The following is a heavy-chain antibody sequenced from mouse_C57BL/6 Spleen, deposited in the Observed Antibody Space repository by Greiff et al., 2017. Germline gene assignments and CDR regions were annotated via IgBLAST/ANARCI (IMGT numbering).Heavy chain of an antibody. CDR2: INPNNGGT. Sequence: EVQLQQSGPELVKPGASVKISCKASGYTFTDYYMNWVKQSHGKSLEWIGDINPNNGGTSYNQKFKGKATLTVDKSSSTAYMELRSLTSEDSAVYYCARDTTDFDYWGQGTTLTVSS. CDR3: ARDTTDFDY. V-gene: IGHV1-26*01. D-gene: IGHD1-1*01. J-gene: IGHJ2*01. CDR1: GYTFTDYY.